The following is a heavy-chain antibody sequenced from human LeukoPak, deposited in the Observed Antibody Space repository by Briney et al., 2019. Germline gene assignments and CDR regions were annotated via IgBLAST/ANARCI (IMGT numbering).Heavy chain of an antibody. CDR1: GYTFTSYE. CDR2: MNPNSGNT. J-gene: IGHJ5*02. Sequence: ASVKVSCKASGYTFTSYEINWVRQATGQGLEWMGWMNPNSGNTGYAQKFQGRVTITRNTSISTAYMELSSLRSEDTAVYYCARAPLRGRNYGGYWFDPWGQGTLVTVSS. D-gene: IGHD1-7*01. CDR3: ARAPLRGRNYGGYWFDP. V-gene: IGHV1-8*01.